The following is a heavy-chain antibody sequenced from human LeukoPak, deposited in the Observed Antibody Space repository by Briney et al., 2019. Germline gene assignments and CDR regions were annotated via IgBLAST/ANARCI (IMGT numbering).Heavy chain of an antibody. CDR3: ARGRDGYNFLNRGEYYYFDY. CDR1: GGSISSGSYY. CDR2: FYTSGST. Sequence: SQTLSLTCTVSGGSISSGSYYWSWIRQPAGKGLEWIGRFYTSGSTNYNPSLKSRVTISVDTSKNQFSLKLNSVTAADTAVYYCARGRDGYNFLNRGEYYYFDYWGQGTLVTVSS. D-gene: IGHD5-24*01. V-gene: IGHV4-61*02. J-gene: IGHJ4*02.